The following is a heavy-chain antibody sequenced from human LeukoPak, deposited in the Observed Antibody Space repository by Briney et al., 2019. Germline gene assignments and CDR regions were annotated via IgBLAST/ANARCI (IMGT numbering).Heavy chain of an antibody. CDR3: ARARMKTYYYGSGSYYFDY. Sequence: SETLSLTCAVYGGSFSGYYWSWIRQPPGKGLEWIGEINHSGSTNYNPSLKSRVTISVDTSKNQFSLKLSSVTAADTAVYYCARARMKTYYYGSGSYYFDYWGQGTLVTVSS. CDR2: INHSGST. J-gene: IGHJ4*02. CDR1: GGSFSGYY. V-gene: IGHV4-34*01. D-gene: IGHD3-10*01.